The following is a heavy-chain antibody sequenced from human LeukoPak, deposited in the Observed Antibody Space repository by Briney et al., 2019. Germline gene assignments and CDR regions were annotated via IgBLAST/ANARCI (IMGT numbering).Heavy chain of an antibody. Sequence: SETLSLTCTVSGGSISSYYWSWIRQPPGKGLEWIGYIYYSGSTNYNPSLKSRVTMSVDTSKNQFSLKLSSVTAADTAVYYCARDRRLDGYYFDYWGQGTLVTVSS. V-gene: IGHV4-59*12. D-gene: IGHD3/OR15-3a*01. CDR3: ARDRRLDGYYFDY. CDR1: GGSISSYY. CDR2: IYYSGST. J-gene: IGHJ4*02.